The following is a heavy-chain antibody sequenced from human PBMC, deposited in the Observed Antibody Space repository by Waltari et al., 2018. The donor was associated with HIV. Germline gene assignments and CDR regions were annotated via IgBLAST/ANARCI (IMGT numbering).Heavy chain of an antibody. CDR1: GGSISSGGYY. D-gene: IGHD3-16*01. CDR2: IYYSGST. J-gene: IGHJ5*02. V-gene: IGHV4-31*03. Sequence: QVQLQESGPGLVKPSQTLSLTCTVSGGSISSGGYYWRWIRQHPGKGLEWIGYIYYSGSTYYNPSRKSRVTISVDTSKNQFSLKLSSVTAADTAVYYCARVLSAGGVRWFDPWGQGTLVTVSS. CDR3: ARVLSAGGVRWFDP.